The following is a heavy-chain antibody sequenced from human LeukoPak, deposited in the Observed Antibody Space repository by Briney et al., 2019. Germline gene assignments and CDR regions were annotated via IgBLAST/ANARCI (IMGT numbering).Heavy chain of an antibody. CDR1: GLAFSAYK. D-gene: IGHD2-15*01. CDR2: ISTDGYTI. V-gene: IGHV3-74*01. CDR3: VVGGSPGY. Sequence: GGSLRLSCAASGLAFSAYKMHWVRQAPRKGLVWVSRISTDGYTIDYADFVQGRFTASRDNTKNTWSLEMNSLRAEDTAVYYCVVGGSPGYWGQGTLVTVSS. J-gene: IGHJ4*02.